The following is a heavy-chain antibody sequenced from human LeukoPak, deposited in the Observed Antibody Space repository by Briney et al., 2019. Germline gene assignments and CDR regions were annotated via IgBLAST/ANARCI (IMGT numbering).Heavy chain of an antibody. CDR1: GFTFSSYS. Sequence: GGSLRLSCAASGFTFSSYSMNWVRQAPGKGLEWVSFISSSSSYIYYADSVKGRFTISRDNAKNSLYLQMNSLRAEDTAVYYCARVWDILTGYPPDYWGQGTLVTVSS. CDR2: ISSSSSYI. V-gene: IGHV3-21*01. J-gene: IGHJ4*02. D-gene: IGHD3-9*01. CDR3: ARVWDILTGYPPDY.